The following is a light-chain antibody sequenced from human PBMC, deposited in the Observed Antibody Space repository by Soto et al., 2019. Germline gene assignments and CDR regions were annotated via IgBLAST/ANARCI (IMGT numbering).Light chain of an antibody. CDR2: GAS. J-gene: IGKJ1*01. CDR1: QSVSNN. Sequence: EIVMTQSPATLSVSPGESATLSCRASQSVSNNLAWYQQKPDQAPRLLIYGASTRATGFPARFSGSGSGTEFTLTISSLQSEDFAVYYCQQYNNWPPTWTFGQGTKVEIK. V-gene: IGKV3-15*01. CDR3: QQYNNWPPTWT.